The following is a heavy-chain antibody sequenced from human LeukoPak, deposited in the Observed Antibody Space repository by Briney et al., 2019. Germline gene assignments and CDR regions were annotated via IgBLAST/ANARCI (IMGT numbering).Heavy chain of an antibody. CDR3: ARDGMVRGVIIWDAFDI. Sequence: GGSLRLSCAVSGFNFDDYAMHWVRQAPGKGLEWVSLISGDGDSTYYADSVKGRFTISRDNAKNSLYLQMDSLRDEDTAVYYCARDGMVRGVIIWDAFDIWGQGTMVTVSS. V-gene: IGHV3-43*02. D-gene: IGHD3-10*01. J-gene: IGHJ3*02. CDR2: ISGDGDST. CDR1: GFNFDDYA.